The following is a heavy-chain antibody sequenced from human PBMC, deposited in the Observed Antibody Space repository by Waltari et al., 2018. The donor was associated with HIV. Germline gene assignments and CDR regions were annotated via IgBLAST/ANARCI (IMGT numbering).Heavy chain of an antibody. D-gene: IGHD1-7*01. Sequence: QLQLQESGPGLVKPSETLSLTCSVSGGSVSSSYYYWGWNRQPPGKGLEWIGSVFYSGRTYDNPSLKSRVTISVDTSKNQFSLKLTSVTAADTAVYYCARHEPRNSWFDPWGQGTLVTVSS. J-gene: IGHJ5*02. V-gene: IGHV4-39*01. CDR3: ARHEPRNSWFDP. CDR1: GGSVSSSYYY. CDR2: VFYSGRT.